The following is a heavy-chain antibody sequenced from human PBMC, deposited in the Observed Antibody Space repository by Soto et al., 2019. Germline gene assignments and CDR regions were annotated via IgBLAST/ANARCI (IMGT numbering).Heavy chain of an antibody. CDR2: ISAYNGNT. V-gene: IGHV1-18*04. CDR1: GYTFTSYG. J-gene: IGHJ4*02. D-gene: IGHD3-9*01. Sequence: QVQLVQSGAEVKKPGASVKVSCKASGYTFTSYGIIWVRQAPGQGLEWMGWISAYNGNTNYAQKLQGRVTMTTDTSTSTAYMELRSLRSDDTAVYYCATFTDYDILTGYTDDYWGQGTLVTVSS. CDR3: ATFTDYDILTGYTDDY.